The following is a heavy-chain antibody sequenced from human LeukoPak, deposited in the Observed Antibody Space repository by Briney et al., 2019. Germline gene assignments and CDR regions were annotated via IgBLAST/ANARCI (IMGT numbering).Heavy chain of an antibody. CDR1: GFTFSSDA. V-gene: IGHV3-23*01. D-gene: IGHD3-22*01. CDR3: AKRAPSTTYYYDSSGDKGPLDY. Sequence: GASLRLSCAASGFTFSSDAMSCVRQAPGKGLEWVSAISGSGGSTYYADSVKGRFTISRDNSKNTLYLQMNSLRAEDTAVYYCAKRAPSTTYYYDSSGDKGPLDYWGQGTLVTVSS. CDR2: ISGSGGST. J-gene: IGHJ4*02.